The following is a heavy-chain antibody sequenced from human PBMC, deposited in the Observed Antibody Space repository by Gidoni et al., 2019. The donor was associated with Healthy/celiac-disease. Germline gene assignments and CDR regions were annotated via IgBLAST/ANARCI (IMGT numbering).Heavy chain of an antibody. Sequence: QVQLVQSGAEVKKPGASVKVSCKASGYTFTSYYMHGVRQAPGQGLEWMGIINPSGGSTSYAQKFQGRVTMTRDTSTSTVYMELSSLRSEDTAVYYCARVATSGEGWFDPLGPGNPGHRLL. CDR3: ARVATSGEGWFDP. CDR2: INPSGGST. J-gene: IGHJ5*02. CDR1: GYTFTSYY. V-gene: IGHV1-46*03. D-gene: IGHD3-16*01.